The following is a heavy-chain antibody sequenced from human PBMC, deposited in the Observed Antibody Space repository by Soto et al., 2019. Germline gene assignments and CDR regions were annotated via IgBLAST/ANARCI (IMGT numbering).Heavy chain of an antibody. CDR1: GFIFSNYA. Sequence: QMQLVESGGGVVQPGNSLRLSCAASGFIFSNYAMHWVRQAPGKGLEWVALISYDGRYIYYADSVKGRFAISRDNSKKTVELLMNSLRREDTAVYYCARDVTVYVLDVWGQGTTVNVSS. J-gene: IGHJ6*02. CDR3: ARDVTVYVLDV. CDR2: ISYDGRYI. V-gene: IGHV3-30*03. D-gene: IGHD3-9*01.